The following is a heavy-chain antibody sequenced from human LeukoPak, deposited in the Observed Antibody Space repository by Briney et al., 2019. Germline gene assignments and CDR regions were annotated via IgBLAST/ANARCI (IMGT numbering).Heavy chain of an antibody. V-gene: IGHV3-23*01. Sequence: GGSLRLSCEPSGFSLRSFWMTWVRQAPGKGLEWVSAISGSGGSTYYAGSVKGRFTISRDNSKNTLYLQMNSLRAEDTAVYYCAKSPSIVGATKFDPWGQGTLVTVSS. CDR2: ISGSGGST. CDR1: GFSLRSFW. CDR3: AKSPSIVGATKFDP. D-gene: IGHD1-26*01. J-gene: IGHJ5*02.